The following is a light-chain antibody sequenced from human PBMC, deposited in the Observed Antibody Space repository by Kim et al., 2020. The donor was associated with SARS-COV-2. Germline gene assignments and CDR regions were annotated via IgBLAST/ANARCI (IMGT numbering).Light chain of an antibody. CDR3: SSYTSSQTYV. CDR2: DVS. CDR1: NRDIGRHDY. Sequence: QSIPIASPGPNRDIGRHDYDSWSADHPGKAPKLMVYDVSTRPSGVSDRCSGSKSGNRASLTISGRQADDEADYYCSSYTSSQTYVFGTGTKVTVL. V-gene: IGLV2-14*03. J-gene: IGLJ1*01.